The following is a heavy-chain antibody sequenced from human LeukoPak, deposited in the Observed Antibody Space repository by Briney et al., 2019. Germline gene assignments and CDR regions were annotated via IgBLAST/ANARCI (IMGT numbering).Heavy chain of an antibody. Sequence: PGGSLRLSCAASGFTVRSSYMGWVRQAPGKGLEWVSVIYSGGSTYYADSVKGRFTISRDNSKNTLYLQMNSLRAEDTAVYYCAREGSSGSPYYFDYWGQGTLVTVSS. J-gene: IGHJ4*02. V-gene: IGHV3-53*01. CDR2: IYSGGST. D-gene: IGHD6-19*01. CDR1: GFTVRSSY. CDR3: AREGSSGSPYYFDY.